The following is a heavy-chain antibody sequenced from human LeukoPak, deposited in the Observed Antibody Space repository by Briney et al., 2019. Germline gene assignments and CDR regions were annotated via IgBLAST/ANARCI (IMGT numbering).Heavy chain of an antibody. CDR2: INAGNGNT. Sequence: ASVKVSCKASGYTFTSYAMHWVRQAPGQRLEWMGWINAGNGNTKYSQKFQGRVTITADESTSTAYMELSSLRSEDTAVYYCARDKEGSSWISDYYGMDVWGQGTTVTVSS. D-gene: IGHD6-13*01. V-gene: IGHV1-3*01. CDR3: ARDKEGSSWISDYYGMDV. J-gene: IGHJ6*02. CDR1: GYTFTSYA.